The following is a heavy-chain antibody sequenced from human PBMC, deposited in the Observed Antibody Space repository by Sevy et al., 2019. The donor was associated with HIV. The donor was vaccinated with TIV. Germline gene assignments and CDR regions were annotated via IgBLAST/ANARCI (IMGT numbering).Heavy chain of an antibody. CDR3: YTSIVAAGDY. CDR2: INSNGSST. V-gene: IGHV3-74*01. J-gene: IGHJ4*02. CDR1: GFTFSSYW. Sequence: GGSLRLSCAASGFTFSSYWMHWVRQAPGKGLVWVSRINSNGSSTSYADSVKGRFTISRDNAKNTLYLQMNSLRAEDTAVYYCYTSIVAAGDYWGQGTLVTVSS. D-gene: IGHD6-13*01.